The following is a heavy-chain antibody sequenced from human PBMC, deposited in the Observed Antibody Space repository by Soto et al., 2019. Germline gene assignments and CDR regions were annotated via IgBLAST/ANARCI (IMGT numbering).Heavy chain of an antibody. CDR3: ARARNGYDGYYYYYGMDV. J-gene: IGHJ6*02. V-gene: IGHV1-69*01. CDR1: GGTFSSYA. Sequence: QVQLVQSGAEVKKPGSSVKVSCKASGGTFSSYAISWVRQAPGQGLEWMGGIIPIFGTANYAQKFQGRVTITADEYTSTAYMELSSLRSEDTAVYYCARARNGYDGYYYYYGMDVWGQGTTVTVSS. CDR2: IIPIFGTA. D-gene: IGHD5-12*01.